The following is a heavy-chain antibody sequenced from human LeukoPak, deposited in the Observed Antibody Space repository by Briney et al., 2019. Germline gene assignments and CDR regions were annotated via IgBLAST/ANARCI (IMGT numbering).Heavy chain of an antibody. Sequence: ASVKVSCKASGYTFTGNYIHWVRQAPGQGLEWMGWINPNSGATNWLQKLQGRLTMTRDTSISTAYMELSSLTSDDTAVYYCVRDGYHSRAYDAFDVWGQGTMVTVSS. D-gene: IGHD3-22*01. V-gene: IGHV1-2*02. CDR1: GYTFTGNY. CDR2: INPNSGAT. CDR3: VRDGYHSRAYDAFDV. J-gene: IGHJ3*01.